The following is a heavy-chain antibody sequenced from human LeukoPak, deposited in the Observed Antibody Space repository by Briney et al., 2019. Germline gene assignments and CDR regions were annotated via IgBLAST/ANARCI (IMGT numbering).Heavy chain of an antibody. CDR3: ARFCGDLCYYYYGMDV. Sequence: GGSLRLSCAASGFTFSDYYMSWIRQAPGKGLEWVSYISSSGSTIYYADSVKGRFTISRDNAKNSLYLQMNSLRAEDTAVYYCARFCGDLCYYYYGMDVWGQGTTVTVSS. J-gene: IGHJ6*02. D-gene: IGHD3-10*01. CDR2: ISSSGSTI. CDR1: GFTFSDYY. V-gene: IGHV3-11*01.